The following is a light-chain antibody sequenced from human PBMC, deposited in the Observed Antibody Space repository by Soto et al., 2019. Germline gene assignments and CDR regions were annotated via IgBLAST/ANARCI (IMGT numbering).Light chain of an antibody. CDR3: SSYAGSNNFEVV. V-gene: IGLV2-8*01. Sequence: SALTQPPSASGSPGQSVTISCTGTSSAFGGYNYVSWYQQHPGKAPKLMIFEVSKRPSGVPDRFSGSKSGNTASLTVSWLQAGDEADYYCSSYAGSNNFEVVFGGGTKVTVL. J-gene: IGLJ2*01. CDR1: SSAFGGYNY. CDR2: EVS.